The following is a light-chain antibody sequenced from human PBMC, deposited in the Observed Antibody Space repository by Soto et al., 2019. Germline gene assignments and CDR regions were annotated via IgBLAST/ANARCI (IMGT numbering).Light chain of an antibody. CDR2: GAS. Sequence: DIQMTQSPSSLSASVGDRVNITCRASQSIATHVSWYQQKPGKAPKFLIYGASSLQSGVPSRVSGCGSGTDFTLNIGSLQPEDFATYYCQQSHSSPPITFAQGHRLEIK. CDR1: QSIATH. J-gene: IGKJ5*01. CDR3: QQSHSSPPIT. V-gene: IGKV1-39*01.